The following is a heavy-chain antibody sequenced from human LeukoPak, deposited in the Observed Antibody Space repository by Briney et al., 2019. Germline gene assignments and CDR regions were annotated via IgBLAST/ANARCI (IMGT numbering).Heavy chain of an antibody. CDR2: ISYDGSNK. Sequence: PGGSLRLSCAASGFTFSSYAMHWVRQAPGKGLEWVAVISYDGSNKYYADSVKGRFTISRDNSKNTLYLQMNSLRAEDTAVYYCARDAPGFGAFDTWGQGTMVTVSS. V-gene: IGHV3-30-3*01. D-gene: IGHD3-16*01. CDR1: GFTFSSYA. CDR3: ARDAPGFGAFDT. J-gene: IGHJ3*02.